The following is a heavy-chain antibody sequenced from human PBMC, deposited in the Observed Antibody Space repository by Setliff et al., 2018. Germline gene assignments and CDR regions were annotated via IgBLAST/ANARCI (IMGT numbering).Heavy chain of an antibody. CDR2: IYPDDSDT. Sequence: GESLKISCTGSGDIFANSWIGWVRQMPGKGLEWMGIIYPDDSDTRYSPSFQGQVTISADKSISTAYLQWSSLKASDTAMYYCARHRWAIDDAFDIWGQGTMVT. CDR3: ARHRWAIDDAFDI. V-gene: IGHV5-51*01. D-gene: IGHD3-16*01. J-gene: IGHJ3*02. CDR1: GDIFANSW.